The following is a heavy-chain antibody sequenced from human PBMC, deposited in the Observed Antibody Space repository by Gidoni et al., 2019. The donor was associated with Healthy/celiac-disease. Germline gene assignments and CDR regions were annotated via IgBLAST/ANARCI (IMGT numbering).Heavy chain of an antibody. D-gene: IGHD2-2*01. CDR3: AHGGYCSSTSCLDAFDI. J-gene: IGHJ3*02. V-gene: IGHV2-5*01. Sequence: QITLKESGPTLVKPTQTLPLTCTFSGFSLSTSGVGVGWIRQPPGKALEWLALIYWNDDKRYSPSLKSRLTITKDTSKNQVVLTMTNMDPVDTATYYCAHGGYCSSTSCLDAFDIWGQGTRVTVSS. CDR2: IYWNDDK. CDR1: GFSLSTSGVG.